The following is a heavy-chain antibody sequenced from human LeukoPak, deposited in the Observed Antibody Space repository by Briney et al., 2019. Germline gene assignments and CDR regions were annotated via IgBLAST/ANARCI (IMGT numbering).Heavy chain of an antibody. J-gene: IGHJ4*02. D-gene: IGHD1-26*01. V-gene: IGHV3-23*01. CDR1: GFTFTSYS. CDR3: AKGGKWDVTPFDY. Sequence: GGSLRLSCAASGFTFTSYSMNWVRQAPGKGLEWVSTISGGGGSTYYADSVKGRFTISRDNSKNTLYLQVNSLRAEDTAVYYCAKGGKWDVTPFDYWGQGTLVTVSS. CDR2: ISGGGGST.